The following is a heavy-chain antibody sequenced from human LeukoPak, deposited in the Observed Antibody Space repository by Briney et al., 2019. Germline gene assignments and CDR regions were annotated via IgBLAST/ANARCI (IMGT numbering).Heavy chain of an antibody. J-gene: IGHJ6*04. D-gene: IGHD3-10*01. CDR3: ARDLWFGESSYGMDV. CDR1: GYTFTSYY. V-gene: IGHV1-46*01. Sequence: GASVKVSCKASGYTFTSYYMHWVRQAPGQGLEWRGIINPSGGSTSYAQKFQGRVTMTRDTSTSTVYMELSSLRSEDTAVYYCARDLWFGESSYGMDVWGKGTTVTVSS. CDR2: INPSGGST.